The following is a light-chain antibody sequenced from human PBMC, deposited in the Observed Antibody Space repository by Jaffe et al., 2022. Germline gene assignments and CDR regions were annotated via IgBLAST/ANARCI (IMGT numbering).Light chain of an antibody. CDR2: TTY. Sequence: DIQLTQSPSLLSASVGDRVTITCRASHDIGSHLAWYQHKPGQAPKILIHTTYTLDSGVPSRFSGSGSATEFTLTISSLQPEDFATYFCQHVNAYPYTFGQGTKLEIK. V-gene: IGKV1-9*01. J-gene: IGKJ2*01. CDR3: QHVNAYPYT. CDR1: HDIGSH.